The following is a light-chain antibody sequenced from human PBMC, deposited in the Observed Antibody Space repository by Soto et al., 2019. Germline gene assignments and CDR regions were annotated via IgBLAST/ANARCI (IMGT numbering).Light chain of an antibody. CDR1: QSISNY. V-gene: IGKV3-11*01. CDR3: QQRTIRPLT. J-gene: IGKJ4*01. CDR2: DAS. Sequence: EIVLTQSPATLSLSPGERATLSCRASQSISNYLSWYQQKLGQAPRLLIYDASNRATAIPARISGSGTATAFTLPTSRLEPEDFAAYYCQQRTIRPLTFGGGTKVEIK.